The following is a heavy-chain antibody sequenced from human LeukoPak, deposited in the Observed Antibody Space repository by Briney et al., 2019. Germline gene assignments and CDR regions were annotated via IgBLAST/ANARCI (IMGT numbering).Heavy chain of an antibody. CDR1: GFNFGVVA. CDR2: IRHREYGGTA. CDR3: ARERAGDVDY. Sequence: PGRSLRLSCATSGFNFGVVAMDWIRQAPGKGLEWVGFIRHREYGGTAEYAASVNGRFAISRDDSTSSVYLQMNDLRTEDTGVYYCARERAGDVDYWGLGTLVTVSS. V-gene: IGHV3-49*03. J-gene: IGHJ4*02.